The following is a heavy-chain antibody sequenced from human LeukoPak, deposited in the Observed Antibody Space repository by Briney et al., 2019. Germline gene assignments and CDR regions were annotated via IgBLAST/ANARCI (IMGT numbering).Heavy chain of an antibody. Sequence: SETLSLTCTVSGGAISSSSHYWGWIRQPPGKGLEWIGSIYYSGSTYYNPSLKSRVTISVDTSKNQFSLKLSSVTAADTAMYYCARGHYDFWSGPYRPRPNWFDPWGQGTLVTVSS. CDR2: IYYSGST. J-gene: IGHJ5*02. CDR1: GGAISSSSHY. V-gene: IGHV4-39*07. CDR3: ARGHYDFWSGPYRPRPNWFDP. D-gene: IGHD3-3*01.